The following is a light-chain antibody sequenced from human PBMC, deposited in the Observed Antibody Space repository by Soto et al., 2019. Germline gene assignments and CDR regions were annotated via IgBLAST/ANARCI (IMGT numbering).Light chain of an antibody. CDR1: QSVSSSY. Sequence: IVLTHSPATLSLSPGERATLSCRSSQSVSSSYLAWYQQRPGQAPSLLIYGASSRATGIPDRFSGSGSGTDFTLTITRLEPEDFAVYYCQQYGSSLINFGHGTRLEIK. CDR2: GAS. J-gene: IGKJ5*01. CDR3: QQYGSSLIN. V-gene: IGKV3-20*01.